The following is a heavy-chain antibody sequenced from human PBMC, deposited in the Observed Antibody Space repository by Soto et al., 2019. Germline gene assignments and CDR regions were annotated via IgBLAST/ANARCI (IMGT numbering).Heavy chain of an antibody. CDR3: ARVYQYYFDY. V-gene: IGHV4-30-2*01. Sequence: QLQLQESGSGLVKPSQTLSLTCAVSGGSISSGGYSWSWIRQPPGKGLEWIGYIYHSGSTYYNPSRKSRVTISVDRSKNQFSLKLSSVTAADTDVYYCARVYQYYFDYWGQGTLVTVSS. CDR1: GGSISSGGYS. CDR2: IYHSGST. D-gene: IGHD2-2*01. J-gene: IGHJ4*02.